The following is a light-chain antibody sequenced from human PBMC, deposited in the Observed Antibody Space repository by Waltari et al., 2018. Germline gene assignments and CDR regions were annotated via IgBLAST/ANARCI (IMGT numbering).Light chain of an antibody. J-gene: IGKJ4*01. CDR2: AAS. V-gene: IGKV1-39*01. CDR1: QSIASF. Sequence: DIQMTQSPSSLSASVGDRVTITCRASQSIASFLNWYQQKPGKAPKLLIYAASSLQSGVPSWFSASGSGTDFTLTISSLQPEDFATYYCQQSYKTPPLTFGGGTKVEMK. CDR3: QQSYKTPPLT.